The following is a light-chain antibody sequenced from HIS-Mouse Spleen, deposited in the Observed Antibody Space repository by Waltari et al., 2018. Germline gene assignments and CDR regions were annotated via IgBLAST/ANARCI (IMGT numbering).Light chain of an antibody. CDR1: ALPKKY. J-gene: IGLJ2*01. CDR2: EDS. Sequence: SYELTQPPSVLVSPGQTARITCSGDALPKKYAYWDQQKSGQAPVLVIYEDSKRPSGVPERFSGSSSGTMATLTISGAQVEDEADYYCYSTDSSGNHRVFGGGTKLTVL. V-gene: IGLV3-10*01. CDR3: YSTDSSGNHRV.